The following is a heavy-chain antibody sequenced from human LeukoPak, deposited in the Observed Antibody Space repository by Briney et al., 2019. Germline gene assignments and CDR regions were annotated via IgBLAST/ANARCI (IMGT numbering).Heavy chain of an antibody. Sequence: GGSLRLSCAASGFTFSSYAMHWVRQAPGKGLGWVAVISYDGSNKYYADSVKGRFTISRDNSKNTLYLQMNSLRAEDTAVYYCAKAPSYGSGSYHVDYWGQGTLVTVSS. CDR3: AKAPSYGSGSYHVDY. CDR2: ISYDGSNK. V-gene: IGHV3-30*04. J-gene: IGHJ4*02. D-gene: IGHD3-10*01. CDR1: GFTFSSYA.